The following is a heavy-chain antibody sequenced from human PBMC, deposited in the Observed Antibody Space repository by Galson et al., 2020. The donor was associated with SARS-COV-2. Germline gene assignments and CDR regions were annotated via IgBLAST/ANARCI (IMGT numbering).Heavy chain of an antibody. CDR3: ARDPPNTVVIDYYGMDV. J-gene: IGHJ6*02. V-gene: IGHV3-33*01. Sequence: GGSLRLSCAASGFTFSSYGMHWVRQAPGKGLEWVAVIWYDGSNKYYADSVKGRFTISRDNSKNTLYLQMNSLRAEDTAVYYCARDPPNTVVIDYYGMDVWGQGTTVTVSS. D-gene: IGHD2-15*01. CDR1: GFTFSSYG. CDR2: IWYDGSNK.